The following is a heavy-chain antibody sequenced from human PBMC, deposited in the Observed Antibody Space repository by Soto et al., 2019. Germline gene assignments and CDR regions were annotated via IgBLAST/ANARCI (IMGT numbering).Heavy chain of an antibody. CDR1: GFTFSSSW. J-gene: IGHJ4*02. Sequence: PGGSLRLSCAASGFTFSSSWMHWVRQGPGKGLVWVSRINGDGSSTDYADSVRGRFTISRDNAKNTLYLQMNSLRAEDTAVYYCARGRSTHFDYWGQGALVTVSS. D-gene: IGHD2-15*01. CDR3: ARGRSTHFDY. CDR2: INGDGSST. V-gene: IGHV3-74*01.